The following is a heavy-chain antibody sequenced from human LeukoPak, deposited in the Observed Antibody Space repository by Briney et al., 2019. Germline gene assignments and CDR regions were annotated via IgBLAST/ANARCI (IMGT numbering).Heavy chain of an antibody. J-gene: IGHJ4*02. CDR2: INRDGSST. CDR3: AREDYESYYFDY. V-gene: IGHV3-74*01. Sequence: GGSLRLSCAASAFTFSSYWMHLVRQAPGKGLVWVSRINRDGSSTSYADSVKGRFIISRDNAKNTLHLHMNSLRAEDTAVYYCAREDYESYYFDYWGQGTPVTVSS. CDR1: AFTFSSYW. D-gene: IGHD4-17*01.